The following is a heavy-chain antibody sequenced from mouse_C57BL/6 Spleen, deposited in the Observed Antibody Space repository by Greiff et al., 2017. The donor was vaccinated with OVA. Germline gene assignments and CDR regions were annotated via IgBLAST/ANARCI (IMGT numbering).Heavy chain of an antibody. Sequence: EVQGVESGGGLVQPKGSLKLSCAASGFSFNTYAMNWVRQAPGTGLEWVARIRSKSNNYATYYADSVKDRFTISRDDSESMLYLQMNNLKTEDTAMYYCVRDYDDGAWFAYWGQGTLVTVSA. CDR2: IRSKSNNYAT. V-gene: IGHV10-1*01. CDR1: GFSFNTYA. CDR3: VRDYDDGAWFAY. J-gene: IGHJ3*01. D-gene: IGHD2-4*01.